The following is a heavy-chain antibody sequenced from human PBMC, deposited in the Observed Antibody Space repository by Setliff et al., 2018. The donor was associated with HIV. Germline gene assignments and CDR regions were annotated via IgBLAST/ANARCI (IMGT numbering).Heavy chain of an antibody. D-gene: IGHD3-16*02. Sequence: SETLSLTCIVSGGSISRYYWNWIRQPAGKGLEWIGHIYTTGSTNYNPSLKSRVTVSVDTSKNQFSLRLSSVTAADTAVYYCARGSDYIWGNYRFPFDYWGQGTLVTVSS. CDR3: ARGSDYIWGNYRFPFDY. CDR1: GGSISRYY. CDR2: IYTTGST. J-gene: IGHJ4*02. V-gene: IGHV4-4*07.